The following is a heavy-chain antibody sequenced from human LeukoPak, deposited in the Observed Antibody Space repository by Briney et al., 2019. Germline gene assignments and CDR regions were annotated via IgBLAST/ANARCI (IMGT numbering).Heavy chain of an antibody. V-gene: IGHV3-11*05. Sequence: GGSLRLSCAASGFTFSDYYMSWIRQAPGKGLEWVSDISSTSIYTNYADSVKGRFTISRDNAKNSLYLQMNSLRAEDTAVYYCAREDGYSSSWHSDYWGQGTLVIVSS. CDR3: AREDGYSSSWHSDY. CDR1: GFTFSDYY. CDR2: ISSTSIYT. D-gene: IGHD6-13*01. J-gene: IGHJ4*02.